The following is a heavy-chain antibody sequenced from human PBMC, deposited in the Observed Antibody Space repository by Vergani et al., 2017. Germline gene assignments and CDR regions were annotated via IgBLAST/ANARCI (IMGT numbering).Heavy chain of an antibody. D-gene: IGHD6-13*01. J-gene: IGHJ4*02. CDR2: ISSSSSYT. Sequence: VQLVESGGGLVQPGGSLRLSCAASGFTFSDYYMSWIRQAPGKGLEWVSYISSSSSYTNYADSVKGRFTISRDNAKNSLYLQMNSLRAEDTAVYYCARSLYSSSWWDFDYWGQGTLVTVSS. V-gene: IGHV3-11*05. CDR3: ARSLYSSSWWDFDY. CDR1: GFTFSDYY.